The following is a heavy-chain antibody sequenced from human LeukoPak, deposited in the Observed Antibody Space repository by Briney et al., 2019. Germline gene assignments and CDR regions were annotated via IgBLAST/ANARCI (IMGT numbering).Heavy chain of an antibody. CDR3: VKAQNQKREELYFQH. D-gene: IGHD1-7*01. Sequence: PGGSLRLSCAASGFSFNSYAMTWVRQAPGKGLEYVSAINHDGGLTLYADSVKGRFTISRDNSKNTLYLEMSSLRAEDTAVYYCVKAQNQKREELYFQHWGQGTLITVSS. V-gene: IGHV3-64D*09. CDR1: GFSFNSYA. J-gene: IGHJ1*01. CDR2: INHDGGLT.